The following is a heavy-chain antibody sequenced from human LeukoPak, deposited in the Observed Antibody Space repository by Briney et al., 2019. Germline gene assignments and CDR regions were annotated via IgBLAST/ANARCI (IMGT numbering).Heavy chain of an antibody. V-gene: IGHV5-51*01. CDR1: GYIFTSYW. Sequence: GESLKISCKGSGYIFTSYWIGWVRQMPGKGLEWMGIIYPGDSDTRYSPSFQGQVTISADKSISTAYLQWSSLKASDTAMYYRARHKDCSSTSCYPDYWGQGTLVTVSS. D-gene: IGHD2-2*01. CDR3: ARHKDCSSTSCYPDY. J-gene: IGHJ4*02. CDR2: IYPGDSDT.